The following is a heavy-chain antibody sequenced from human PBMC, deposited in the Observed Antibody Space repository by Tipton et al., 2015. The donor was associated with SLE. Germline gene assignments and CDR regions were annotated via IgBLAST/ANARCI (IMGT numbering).Heavy chain of an antibody. CDR2: MYYGGST. CDR1: GDSISSSNYF. D-gene: IGHD3-22*01. CDR3: ANYFYDATGYQSVDD. V-gene: IGHV4-39*07. J-gene: IGHJ4*02. Sequence: TLSLTCTVSGDSISSSNYFWGWIRQPPGKGLEWLGSMYYGGSTYRNPSLMSRVTISVDTSKNQFSLHLTSVTSADTAVYYCANYFYDATGYQSVDDWGQGALVTVSS.